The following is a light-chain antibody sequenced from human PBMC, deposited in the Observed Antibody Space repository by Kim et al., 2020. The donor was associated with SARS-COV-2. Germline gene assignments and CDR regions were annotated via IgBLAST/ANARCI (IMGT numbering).Light chain of an antibody. Sequence: WSPGERVILTCRARQSVADNHLAWFQQEPGQAPRLLICGTSSRATGIPDRFSGSGSGTDFTLTISRLEPEDSAVYYCQQYDRPPYTFGQGTKLEI. V-gene: IGKV3-20*01. CDR3: QQYDRPPYT. CDR2: GTS. CDR1: QSVADNH. J-gene: IGKJ2*01.